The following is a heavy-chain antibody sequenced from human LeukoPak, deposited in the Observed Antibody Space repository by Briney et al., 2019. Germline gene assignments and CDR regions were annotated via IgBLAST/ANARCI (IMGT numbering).Heavy chain of an antibody. D-gene: IGHD6-13*01. CDR3: ARDLAAGGPCNY. V-gene: IGHV3-7*01. CDR1: GFTFSGYW. J-gene: IGHJ4*02. CDR2: IKQDGSEK. Sequence: GGSLRLSCAASGFTFSGYWMSWVRQAPGKGLEWVANIKQDGSEKYYVDSVRGRFTISRDNAKNSLFLQMDSLSVEDTAVYYCARDLAAGGPCNYWGQGTLVTVSS.